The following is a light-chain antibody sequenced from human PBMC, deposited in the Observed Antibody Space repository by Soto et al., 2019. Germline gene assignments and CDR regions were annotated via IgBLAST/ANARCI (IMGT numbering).Light chain of an antibody. J-gene: IGKJ5*01. CDR3: QQYGKLPIT. V-gene: IGKV3D-15*02. Sequence: EIVMTQSPATLSVSPGERATLSCRASQSVSSDLAWYQQKPGQAPRLIIYDASVRATGIPARFSGSGSGTDFTLTISSLEPEDFAVYYCQQYGKLPITFGQGTRLEIK. CDR2: DAS. CDR1: QSVSSD.